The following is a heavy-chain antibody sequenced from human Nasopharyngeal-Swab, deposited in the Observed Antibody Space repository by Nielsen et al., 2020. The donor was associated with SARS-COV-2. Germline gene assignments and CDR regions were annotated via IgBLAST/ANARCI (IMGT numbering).Heavy chain of an antibody. CDR3: ARHVRQLKGSFDY. V-gene: IGHV4-39*01. CDR1: GGSISSSSYY. D-gene: IGHD6-6*01. Sequence: SETLSLTCTVSGGSISSSSYYWGWIRQPPGKGLEWIGSIYYSGSTYYNPSLKSRVTISVDTSKNQFSLKLSSVPAADTAVYYCARHVRQLKGSFDYWGQGTLVTVSS. J-gene: IGHJ4*02. CDR2: IYYSGST.